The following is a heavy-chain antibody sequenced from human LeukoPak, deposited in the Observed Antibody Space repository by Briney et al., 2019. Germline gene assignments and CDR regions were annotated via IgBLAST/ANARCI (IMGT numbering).Heavy chain of an antibody. CDR3: ARGLIYDSSGYYLDY. CDR2: IYYSGST. V-gene: IGHV4-59*01. J-gene: IGHJ4*02. Sequence: SETLSLACTVSGGSISSYYWSWIRQPPGKGLEWIGYIYYSGSTNYNPSLKSRVTISVDTSKNQFSLKLSSVTAADTAVYYCARGLIYDSSGYYLDYWGQGTLVTVSS. D-gene: IGHD3-22*01. CDR1: GGSISSYY.